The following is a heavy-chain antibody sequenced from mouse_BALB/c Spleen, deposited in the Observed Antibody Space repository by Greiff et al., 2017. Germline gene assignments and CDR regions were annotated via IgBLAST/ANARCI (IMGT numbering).Heavy chain of an antibody. CDR3: TREKGPMDY. CDR2: ISSGGSYT. D-gene: IGHD3-3*01. J-gene: IGHJ4*01. CDR1: GFTFSSYT. Sequence: EVKLVESGGGLVKPGGSLKLSCAASGFTFSSYTMSWVRQTPEKRLEWVATISSGGSYTYYPDSVKGRFTISRDNAKNTLYLQMSSLKSDDTAMYYCTREKGPMDYWGQGTSVTVSS. V-gene: IGHV5-6-4*01.